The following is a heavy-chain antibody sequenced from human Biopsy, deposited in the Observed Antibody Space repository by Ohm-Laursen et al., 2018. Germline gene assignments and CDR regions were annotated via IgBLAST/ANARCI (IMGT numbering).Heavy chain of an antibody. V-gene: IGHV4-61*01. Sequence: SDTLSLTCTVSGVSINGGRYYWNRIRHHPGKGLEWIGDVYYSGSTNRNPSLKSRVTILVDTSKNQFSLKLNSVTAADTAVYYCGRREVVITHDAFDTWGQGTMVTVSS. CDR3: GRREVVITHDAFDT. D-gene: IGHD3-22*01. CDR2: VYYSGST. CDR1: GVSINGGRYY. J-gene: IGHJ3*02.